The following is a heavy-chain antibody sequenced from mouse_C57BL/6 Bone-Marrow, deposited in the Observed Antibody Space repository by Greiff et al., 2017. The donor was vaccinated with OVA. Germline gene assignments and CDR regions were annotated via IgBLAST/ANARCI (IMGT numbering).Heavy chain of an antibody. V-gene: IGHV1-55*01. CDR2: IYPGSGST. CDR1: GYTFTSYW. J-gene: IGHJ3*01. D-gene: IGHD1-1*01. CDR3: AREDHYYGSLFAY. Sequence: QVHVKQPGAELVKPGASVKMSCKASGYTFTSYWITWVKQRPGQGLEWIGDIYPGSGSTNYNEKFKSKATLTVDTSSSTAYMQLSSLTSEDSAVYYCAREDHYYGSLFAYWGQGTLVTVSA.